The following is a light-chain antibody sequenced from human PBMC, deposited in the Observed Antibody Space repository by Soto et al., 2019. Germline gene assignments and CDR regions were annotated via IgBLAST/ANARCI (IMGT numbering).Light chain of an antibody. CDR3: QQYGSSPLYT. CDR2: GAS. J-gene: IGKJ2*01. CDR1: QSVSSSY. V-gene: IGKV3-20*01. Sequence: EIVFTHAPGTLSLSPGERATLYCRASQSVSSSYLAWYQQKPGQAPRHRIYGASSRATGIPDRFSGSGSGTDFTLIISRLEPEDFAVYYCQQYGSSPLYTFGQGTKLELK.